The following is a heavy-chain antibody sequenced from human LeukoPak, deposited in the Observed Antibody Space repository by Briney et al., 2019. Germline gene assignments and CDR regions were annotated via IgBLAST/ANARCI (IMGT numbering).Heavy chain of an antibody. J-gene: IGHJ3*02. D-gene: IGHD2-15*01. Sequence: SQTLSLTCTVSGGSISSGDSYWSWIRQLPGKGLEWIGYIYYSGTTYYNPSLKRRLTIAVDPSKNQFSLKLSSVTAADTAVYYCARNGYCSGGSCYSNNAFDIWGQGTMVTVSS. V-gene: IGHV4-31*03. CDR1: GGSISSGDSY. CDR3: ARNGYCSGGSCYSNNAFDI. CDR2: IYYSGTT.